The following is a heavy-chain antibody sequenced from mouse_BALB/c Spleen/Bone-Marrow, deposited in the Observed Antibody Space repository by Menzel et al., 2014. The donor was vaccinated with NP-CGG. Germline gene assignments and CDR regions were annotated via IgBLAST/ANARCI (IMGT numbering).Heavy chain of an antibody. CDR3: ARGGHDFSLDY. CDR1: GYTFTDKW. J-gene: IGHJ4*01. CDR2: IDTSDSYI. D-gene: IGHD2-4*01. V-gene: IGHV1-69*01. Sequence: VKLMESGAEFVMPGASVKMSCKASGYTFTDKWMHWVKQRPGQGLEWIGAIDTSDSYINYNQKFKGKASLTVDASSSTAYMHLSSPTSDDSAVYYCARGGHDFSLDYWGQGTSVIVSS.